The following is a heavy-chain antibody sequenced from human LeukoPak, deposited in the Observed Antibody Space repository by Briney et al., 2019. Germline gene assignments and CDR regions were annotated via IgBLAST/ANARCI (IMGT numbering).Heavy chain of an antibody. CDR1: GGSITSDY. CDR2: IYYSGST. Sequence: SETLSLTCTVSGGSITSDYWSWIRQPPGKGLEWIGYIYYSGSTNYNPSLKSRVTISVDTSKNQFSLKLSSVTAADTAVYYCARGRRITMVRGPSLDYWGQGTLVTVSS. J-gene: IGHJ4*02. V-gene: IGHV4-59*12. D-gene: IGHD3-10*01. CDR3: ARGRRITMVRGPSLDY.